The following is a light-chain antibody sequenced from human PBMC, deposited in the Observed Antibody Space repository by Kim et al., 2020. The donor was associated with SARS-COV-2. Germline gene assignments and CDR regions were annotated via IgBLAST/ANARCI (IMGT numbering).Light chain of an antibody. CDR2: DAS. J-gene: IGKJ3*01. V-gene: IGKV1-33*01. Sequence: ASVGDRVTITCQASQDIKKYLNWFQQKPGKAAKLLIYDASNLEVGVPSRFSGSGSGTHFTLTISGLQPVDVATYYCQQSDNLPLTFGPGTKVDIK. CDR3: QQSDNLPLT. CDR1: QDIKKY.